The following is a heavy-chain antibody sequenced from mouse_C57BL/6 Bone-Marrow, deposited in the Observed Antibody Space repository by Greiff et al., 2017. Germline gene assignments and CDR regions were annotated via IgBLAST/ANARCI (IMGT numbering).Heavy chain of an antibody. J-gene: IGHJ2*01. CDR1: GFTFSDYG. V-gene: IGHV5-17*01. CDR3: ARGLYYFDY. CDR2: ISSGSSTI. Sequence: EVQRVESGGGLVKPGGSLKLSCEASGFTFSDYGMHWVRQAPEKGLEWVAYISSGSSTIYYADTVKGRFTFSRDNAKNTPFLQMTSLRSEDTAMYYCARGLYYFDYWGQGTTLTVSS.